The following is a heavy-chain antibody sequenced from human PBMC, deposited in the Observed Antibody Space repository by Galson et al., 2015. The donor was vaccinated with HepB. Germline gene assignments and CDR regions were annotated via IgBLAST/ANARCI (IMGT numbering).Heavy chain of an antibody. Sequence: SLRLSCAASGFTFSSYAMSWVRQAPGKGLEWVSAISGSGGSTYYADSVKGRFTISRDNSKNTLYLQMNSLRAEDTAVYYCAKDRDYGDYGAYYFDYWGQGTLVTVSS. J-gene: IGHJ4*02. D-gene: IGHD4-17*01. V-gene: IGHV3-23*01. CDR1: GFTFSSYA. CDR3: AKDRDYGDYGAYYFDY. CDR2: ISGSGGST.